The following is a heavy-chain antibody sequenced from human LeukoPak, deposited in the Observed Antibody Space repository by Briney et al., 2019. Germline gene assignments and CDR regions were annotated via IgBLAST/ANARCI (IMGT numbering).Heavy chain of an antibody. V-gene: IGHV6-1*01. J-gene: IGHJ4*02. D-gene: IGHD1-26*01. CDR1: GDSFSSKSAA. CDR2: TYYRSKWSS. Sequence: SQTLSLTCAVSGDSFSSKSAAWDWLTQSPSIGLEWLGRTYYRSKWSSGYAESVKSRITINPDTSKNQFSLQLKSVTPEDTAVYYCPRSQTGGTFDYWGQGALVTVSS. CDR3: PRSQTGGTFDY.